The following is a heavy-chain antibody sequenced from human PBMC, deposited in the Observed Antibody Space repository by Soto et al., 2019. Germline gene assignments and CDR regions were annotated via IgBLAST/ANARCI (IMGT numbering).Heavy chain of an antibody. J-gene: IGHJ5*02. CDR1: GGDISTYY. Sequence: QVQLQESGPGLVKPSETLSLTCTVSGGDISTYYWTWIRQPAGKGLEWIGRIYSSGSTKYNPSLKSRVTMSRDTSKNQFSLRLSSVTAADTAFYYCARGQRFSDWFDPWGQGTLVTVSS. D-gene: IGHD3-3*01. CDR2: IYSSGST. CDR3: ARGQRFSDWFDP. V-gene: IGHV4-4*07.